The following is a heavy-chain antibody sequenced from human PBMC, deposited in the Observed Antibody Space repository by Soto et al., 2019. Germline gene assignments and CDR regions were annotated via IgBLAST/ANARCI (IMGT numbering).Heavy chain of an antibody. CDR2: IMPVFRRP. J-gene: IGHJ6*02. CDR1: GGTFRTSA. D-gene: IGHD3-3*02. V-gene: IGHV1-69*12. Sequence: QVQLVQSGADVKKPGSSVKVSCKASGGTFRTSAISWVRQAPGQGLEWVGGIMPVFRRPKYAQNFQDRVTITADESTSTAYMELSSLRSDDTAVYYCARDKDRPQLGGNYYYILDVWGQGTAVTVSS. CDR3: ARDKDRPQLGGNYYYILDV.